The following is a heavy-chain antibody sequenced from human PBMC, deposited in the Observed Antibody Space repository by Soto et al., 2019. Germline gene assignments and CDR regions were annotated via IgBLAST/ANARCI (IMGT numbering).Heavy chain of an antibody. CDR3: ARDPYSSSSDYYYGMDV. J-gene: IGHJ6*02. CDR2: ISSSSSYI. D-gene: IGHD6-6*01. CDR1: GFTFSSYS. Sequence: GGSLRLSCAASGFTFSSYSMNWVRQAPGKGLEWVSSISSSSSYIYYADSVKGRFTISRDNAKNSLYLQMNSLRAEDTAVYYWARDPYSSSSDYYYGMDVWGQGTTVTVSS. V-gene: IGHV3-21*01.